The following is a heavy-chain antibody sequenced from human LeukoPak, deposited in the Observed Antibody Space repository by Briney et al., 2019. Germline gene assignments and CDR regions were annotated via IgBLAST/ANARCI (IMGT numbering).Heavy chain of an antibody. V-gene: IGHV4-59*01. D-gene: IGHD2-8*01. Sequence: SETLSLTCTVSGGSISSYYWSWVRQPPGKGLEWIGYIYYSGSTNYNPSLKSRVTISVDTSKNQFSLKLSSMTAADTAVYYCAREYGPNPQFDYWGQGTLVTVSS. CDR3: AREYGPNPQFDY. CDR2: IYYSGST. CDR1: GGSISSYY. J-gene: IGHJ4*02.